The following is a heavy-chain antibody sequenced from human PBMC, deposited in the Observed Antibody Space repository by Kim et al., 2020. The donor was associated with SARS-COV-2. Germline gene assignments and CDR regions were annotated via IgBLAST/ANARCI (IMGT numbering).Heavy chain of an antibody. J-gene: IGHJ4*02. CDR3: AKEWGSSWYFFDY. Sequence: YEGSVKGRFTISRDDSMNTLYLRITSLIVEDTAIYYCAKEWGSSWYFFDYWGQGTLVTVSS. D-gene: IGHD6-19*01. V-gene: IGHV3-23*01.